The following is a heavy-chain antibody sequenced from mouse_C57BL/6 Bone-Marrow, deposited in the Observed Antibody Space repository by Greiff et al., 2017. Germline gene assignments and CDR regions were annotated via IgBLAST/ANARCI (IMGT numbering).Heavy chain of an antibody. CDR2: ISSGGDYI. D-gene: IGHD1-1*01. Sequence: EVQGVESGEGLVKPGGSLKLSCAASGFTFSSYAMSWVRQTPEKRLEWVAYISSGGDYIYYADTVKGRFTISRDNARNTLYLQMSSLKSEDTAMYYCTRDSIYFYGCFYYWGQGTTLTVSS. CDR3: TRDSIYFYGCFYY. V-gene: IGHV5-9-1*02. J-gene: IGHJ2*01. CDR1: GFTFSSYA.